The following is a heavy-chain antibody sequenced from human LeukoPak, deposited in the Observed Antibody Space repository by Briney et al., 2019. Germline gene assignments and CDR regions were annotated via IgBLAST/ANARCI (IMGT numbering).Heavy chain of an antibody. Sequence: ASVKVSCKASGGTFSSYAISWVRQAPGQGLEWMGGIIPIFGTANYAQKFQGRVTITADESTSPAYMELSSLRSEDTAVYYCARDKVPSLGYCSGGSCYRGVYFDYWGQGTLVTVSS. CDR1: GGTFSSYA. CDR3: ARDKVPSLGYCSGGSCYRGVYFDY. V-gene: IGHV1-69*13. J-gene: IGHJ4*02. D-gene: IGHD2-15*01. CDR2: IIPIFGTA.